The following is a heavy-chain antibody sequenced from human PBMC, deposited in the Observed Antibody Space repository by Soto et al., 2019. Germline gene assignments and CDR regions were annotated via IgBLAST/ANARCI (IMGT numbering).Heavy chain of an antibody. D-gene: IGHD3-10*01. CDR3: AKGRGGSGSLTPRVDF. CDR2: ISGGGDTT. J-gene: IGHJ4*02. V-gene: IGHV3-23*01. Sequence: EVQLLESGGGLVQPGGSLRLSCAASGFTFNNYAMTWVRQAPGKGLEWVSAISGGGDTTSYADSVKGRFTVSRDGSKNTLYLQMSSLRPEHTALYYCAKGRGGSGSLTPRVDFWGQGTLVTVSS. CDR1: GFTFNNYA.